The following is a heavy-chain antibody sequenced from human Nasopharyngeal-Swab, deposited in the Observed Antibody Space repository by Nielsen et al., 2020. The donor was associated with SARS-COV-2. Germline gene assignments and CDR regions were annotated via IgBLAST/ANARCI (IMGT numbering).Heavy chain of an antibody. V-gene: IGHV5-10-1*01. CDR2: IDPSDSYT. Sequence: GESLKISCKGSGYNFPSYWISWVRQMPGKGLEWMGTIDPSDSYTNYSPSFQGHVTISADKSISTAYLQWSSLKASDTAMYYCARFYGGYYNTYFDYWGQGTLVTVSS. CDR1: GYNFPSYW. J-gene: IGHJ4*02. D-gene: IGHD3-22*01. CDR3: ARFYGGYYNTYFDY.